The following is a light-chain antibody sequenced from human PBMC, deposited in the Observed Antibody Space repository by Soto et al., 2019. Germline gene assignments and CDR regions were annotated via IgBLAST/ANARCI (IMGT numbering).Light chain of an antibody. CDR1: QNVTSR. CDR2: DAS. V-gene: IGKV3-15*01. CDR3: QQYDTWWT. J-gene: IGKJ1*01. Sequence: EIVVTQSPATLSVSPGERATLSCTASQNVTSRLAWYQQKPGQTPRLLIYDASTRAAGIPDRFNGGGSGTEFPLTVSSLQSEDFALYFCQQYDTWWTFGQGTRVQI.